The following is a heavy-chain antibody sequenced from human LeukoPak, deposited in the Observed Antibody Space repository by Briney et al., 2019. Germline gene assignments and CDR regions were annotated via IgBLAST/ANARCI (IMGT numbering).Heavy chain of an antibody. CDR1: GVIFSSYA. D-gene: IGHD5-18*01. J-gene: IGHJ3*02. Sequence: GGSLRLSCAASGVIFSSYAMSWVRQAPGKGLDWVSAISVSGATTYYADSVQCRFTISRDNANTSLYLHMNSPTAEDTAVYSCARGLQLWYPGGAFDIWGQGTLVTVSS. V-gene: IGHV3-23*01. CDR2: ISVSGATT. CDR3: ARGLQLWYPGGAFDI.